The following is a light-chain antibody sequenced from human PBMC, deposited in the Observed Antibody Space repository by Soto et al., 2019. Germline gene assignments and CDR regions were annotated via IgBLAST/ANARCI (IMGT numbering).Light chain of an antibody. CDR1: QSVSSNY. Sequence: DIVLTQSPGTLSLSAGERATLSCRASQSVSSNYLAWYQQKPGQAPRLLIYGASSRATGIPDRFSGSGSGTDLTLTITGLEPEESAVYYCQQSDRFPYTFGQGTKLEIK. V-gene: IGKV3-20*01. CDR3: QQSDRFPYT. J-gene: IGKJ2*01. CDR2: GAS.